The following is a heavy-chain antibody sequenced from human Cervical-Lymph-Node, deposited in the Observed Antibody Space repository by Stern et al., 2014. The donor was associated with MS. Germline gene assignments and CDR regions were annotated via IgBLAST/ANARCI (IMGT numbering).Heavy chain of an antibody. CDR1: GYTFTSSG. CDR3: ARVRPVVTGSPFDY. CDR2: ISAYNGNT. J-gene: IGHJ4*02. Sequence: QVQLVESGAEVKKPGPSVKVSCKASGYTFTSSGISWVRQAPGQGLEWMGRISAYNGNTNYAQKLQGRVTMTTDTSTSTAYMELRSLRSDDTAVYYCARVRPVVTGSPFDYWGQGTLVTVSS. V-gene: IGHV1-18*01. D-gene: IGHD4-23*01.